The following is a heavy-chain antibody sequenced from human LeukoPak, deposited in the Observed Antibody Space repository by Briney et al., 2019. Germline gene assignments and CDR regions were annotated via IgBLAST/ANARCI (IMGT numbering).Heavy chain of an antibody. D-gene: IGHD6-19*01. CDR3: ARAPSSGWYYDY. CDR1: GYTFTGYY. Sequence: ASVKVSCKASGYTFTGYYMHWVRQAPGQGLEWMGCVSAGDGKAKPSQKFQGRVTITRDTSANTAYMELSSLRSEDTAVYYCARAPSSGWYYDYWGQGTLVTVSS. CDR2: VSAGDGKA. V-gene: IGHV1-3*01. J-gene: IGHJ4*02.